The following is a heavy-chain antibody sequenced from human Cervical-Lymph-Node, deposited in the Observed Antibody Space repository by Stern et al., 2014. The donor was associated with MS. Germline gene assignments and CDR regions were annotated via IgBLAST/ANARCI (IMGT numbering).Heavy chain of an antibody. CDR2: INPDGSVT. Sequence: EVQLVESGGALVQPGGSLRLSCAISGFSFKNYWMTWVRQAPGQGLEWVANINPDGSVTRYADFVRDRFTISRDNARNSAYLQMSALGAEDTAVYFCARDPDYARDGMFYDLLDSWGRGTMVTVSS. CDR1: GFSFKNYW. V-gene: IGHV3-7*01. CDR3: ARDPDYARDGMFYDLLDS. D-gene: IGHD3-16*01. J-gene: IGHJ3*01.